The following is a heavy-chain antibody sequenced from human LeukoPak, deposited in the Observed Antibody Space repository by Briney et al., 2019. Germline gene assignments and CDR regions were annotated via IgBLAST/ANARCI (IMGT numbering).Heavy chain of an antibody. V-gene: IGHV4-59*01. Sequence: SDTLSLTCTVSGGSISRYYWSWIREPPGKGLEWIGYIYYSGSTNYNPSLKSRVTISVDTSKNQFSLKLSSVTAADTAVYYCARDVSDYGDAYYYGMDVWGQGTTVTVSS. D-gene: IGHD4-17*01. CDR2: IYYSGST. CDR1: GGSISRYY. CDR3: ARDVSDYGDAYYYGMDV. J-gene: IGHJ6*02.